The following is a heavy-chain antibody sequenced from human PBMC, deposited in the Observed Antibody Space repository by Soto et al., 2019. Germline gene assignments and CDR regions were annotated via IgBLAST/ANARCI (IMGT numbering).Heavy chain of an antibody. Sequence: PSETLCLTCTVSGGSISSGGYYWTWIRQHPGKGLEWIGYIYYSGSTYYNPPLKSRVTISVDTSKNQFSLKLSSVTAADTAVYYCARGRGVIVIGGHYMDVWGKGTTVTVSS. V-gene: IGHV4-31*03. D-gene: IGHD3-16*02. CDR1: GGSISSGGYY. J-gene: IGHJ6*03. CDR3: ARGRGVIVIGGHYMDV. CDR2: IYYSGST.